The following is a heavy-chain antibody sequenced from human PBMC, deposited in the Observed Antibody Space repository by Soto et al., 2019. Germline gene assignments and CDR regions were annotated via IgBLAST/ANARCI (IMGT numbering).Heavy chain of an antibody. CDR1: GGTFSNYA. J-gene: IGHJ6*02. CDR2: TVPMYGVS. Sequence: QVQLVQSGAEVKKPGSSVKISCKASGGTFSNYAINWVRQAPGQGLEWMGGTVPMYGVSNYAQRFVGRATITADASTSTAYMDLSSLRSDDTAVIYCARVPPGVVASHYYYGMDVWGQGTTVTVS. D-gene: IGHD2-15*01. CDR3: ARVPPGVVASHYYYGMDV. V-gene: IGHV1-69*01.